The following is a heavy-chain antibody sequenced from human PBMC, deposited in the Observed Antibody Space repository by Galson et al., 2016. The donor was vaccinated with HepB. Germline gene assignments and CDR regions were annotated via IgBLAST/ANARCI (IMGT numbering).Heavy chain of an antibody. D-gene: IGHD3-22*01. CDR2: IIPILNTA. Sequence: SVKVSCKASGGTISSYAFSWVRQAPGQGLEWMGGIIPILNTAKYAQKFRGRVTTTADESSSTAYMELSSLRSEDTAVYYCARADSSSYGYYFQHWGQGTLVTVSS. CDR1: GGTISSYA. J-gene: IGHJ1*01. CDR3: ARADSSSYGYYFQH. V-gene: IGHV1-69*13.